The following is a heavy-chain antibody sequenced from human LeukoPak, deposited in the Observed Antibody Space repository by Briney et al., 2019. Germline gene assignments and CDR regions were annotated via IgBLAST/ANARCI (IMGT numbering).Heavy chain of an antibody. J-gene: IGHJ3*02. CDR1: GGSFSGYY. CDR2: INHSGST. Sequence: PSETLSLTCAVYGGSFSGYYWSWIRQPPGKGLEWIGEINHSGSTNYNPSLKSRVTISVDTSKNQISLKLSSVTAADTAVYYCARDSGSYYPPNAFDIWGQGTMVTVSS. CDR3: ARDSGSYYPPNAFDI. D-gene: IGHD1-26*01. V-gene: IGHV4-34*01.